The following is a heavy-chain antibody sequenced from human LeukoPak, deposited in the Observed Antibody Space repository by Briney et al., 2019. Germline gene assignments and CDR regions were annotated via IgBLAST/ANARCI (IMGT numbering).Heavy chain of an antibody. D-gene: IGHD4/OR15-4a*01. V-gene: IGHV4-59*08. CDR1: GGSISSYF. CDR2: TYYSGST. CDR3: ARRVTLAYWYFDL. J-gene: IGHJ2*01. Sequence: SETLSHTCTVSGGSISSYFWSWIRQPPGKGLEWIGYTYYSGSTNYNPSLKSRVTMSVDTSKNQFSLKLSSVTAADTAVYYCARRVTLAYWYFDLWGRGTLVTVSS.